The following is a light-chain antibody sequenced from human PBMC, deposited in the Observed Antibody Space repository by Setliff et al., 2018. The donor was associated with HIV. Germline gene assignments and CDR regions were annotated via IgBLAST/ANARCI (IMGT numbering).Light chain of an antibody. CDR1: SSDVGGYSY. Sequence: QSVLTQPASVSGSPGQSITISCTGTSSDVGGYSYVSWYQQHPGKAPKLIIYEVRNRPSGVSNRFSGSKPGNTASLTISGLQAEDEADYYCSSYAITNTLPFGTGTKV. J-gene: IGLJ1*01. CDR2: EVR. V-gene: IGLV2-14*01. CDR3: SSYAITNTLP.